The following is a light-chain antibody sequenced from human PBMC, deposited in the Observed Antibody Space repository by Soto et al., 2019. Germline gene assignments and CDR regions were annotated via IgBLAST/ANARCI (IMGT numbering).Light chain of an antibody. V-gene: IGLV1-44*01. CDR3: FSYTTSSAPYV. CDR2: KNT. Sequence: QSVLTQPPSASGTPGQRVTISCSGSRSNIGGNTVNWYQHLPGTAPRLLVYKNTQRPSGVPDRFSASKSGTSASLAISGLQSEDEAAYYCFSYTTSSAPYVFGTGTKLTVL. CDR1: RSNIGGNT. J-gene: IGLJ1*01.